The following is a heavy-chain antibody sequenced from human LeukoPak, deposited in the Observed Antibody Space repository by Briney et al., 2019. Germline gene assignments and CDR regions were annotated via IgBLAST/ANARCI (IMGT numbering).Heavy chain of an antibody. Sequence: SETLSLTCTVSGGSISSYYWSWIRQPPGKGLEWIGYIYYSGSTNYNPSLKSRVTISVDTSKNQFSLKLSSVTAADTAVYYCARAVGPGTYYYDSSGYGDIDYWGQGTLVTVSS. J-gene: IGHJ4*02. D-gene: IGHD3-22*01. V-gene: IGHV4-59*01. CDR3: ARAVGPGTYYYDSSGYGDIDY. CDR1: GGSISSYY. CDR2: IYYSGST.